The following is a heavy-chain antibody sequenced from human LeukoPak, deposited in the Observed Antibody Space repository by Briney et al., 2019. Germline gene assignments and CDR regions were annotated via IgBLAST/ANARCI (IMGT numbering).Heavy chain of an antibody. D-gene: IGHD6-13*01. Sequence: GGSLRLSCAASGFTFSSYWMHWVRQAPGKGLVWVSRINSDGSSTSYADSVKGRFTISRDNSKNTLYLQMNSLRAEDTAVYYCATLAAAGFDAFDIWGQGTMVTVSS. CDR3: ATLAAAGFDAFDI. V-gene: IGHV3-74*01. CDR2: INSDGSST. CDR1: GFTFSSYW. J-gene: IGHJ3*02.